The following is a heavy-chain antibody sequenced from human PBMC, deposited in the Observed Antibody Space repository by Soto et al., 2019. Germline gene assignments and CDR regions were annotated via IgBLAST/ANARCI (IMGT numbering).Heavy chain of an antibody. CDR1: GFSLSNPRMG. CDR2: IFSNDEK. J-gene: IGHJ6*02. D-gene: IGHD3-10*01. Sequence: QVTLKESGPVLVKPTETLTLTCTVSGFSLSNPRMGVSWIRQPPGKALEWLAHIFSNDEKSYSTSLESRLTIPKNPPKGQVVLTMTNMDPGETATYSGAGGGGWGWFGEGGMDVWGQGTTVTVSS. CDR3: AGGGGWGWFGEGGMDV. V-gene: IGHV2-26*01.